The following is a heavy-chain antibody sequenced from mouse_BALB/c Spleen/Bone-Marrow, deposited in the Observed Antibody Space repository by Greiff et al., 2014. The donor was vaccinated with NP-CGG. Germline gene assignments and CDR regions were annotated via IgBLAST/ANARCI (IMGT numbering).Heavy chain of an antibody. CDR2: IDPANGNT. CDR3: AVYDYEGFAY. J-gene: IGHJ3*01. CDR1: GFNIKDTY. D-gene: IGHD2-4*01. V-gene: IGHV14-3*02. Sequence: EVQLQQSGAELVKPGASVKLSCTASGFNIKDTYMHWVKQRPEQGLEWIGRIDPANGNTKYDPKFQGKATITADTSSNTAYLQLSSLKSEDTAVYYCAVYDYEGFAYWGQGTLVTVSA.